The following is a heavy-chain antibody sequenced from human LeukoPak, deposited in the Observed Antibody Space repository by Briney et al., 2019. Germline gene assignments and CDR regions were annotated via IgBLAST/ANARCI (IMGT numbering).Heavy chain of an antibody. D-gene: IGHD6-19*01. V-gene: IGHV3-7*03. CDR2: IKQDGSEK. Sequence: QPGGSLRLPCAASGFTFSSYWMSWVRQAPGKGLEWVANIKQDGSEKYYVDSVKGRFTISRDNSKNTLYLQMNSLRAEDTAVYYCAIGEGYSSGGVTNLFDYWGQGTLVTVSS. CDR1: GFTFSSYW. J-gene: IGHJ4*02. CDR3: AIGEGYSSGGVTNLFDY.